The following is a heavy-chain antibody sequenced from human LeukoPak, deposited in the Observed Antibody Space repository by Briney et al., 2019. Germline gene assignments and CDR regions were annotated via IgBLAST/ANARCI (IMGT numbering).Heavy chain of an antibody. D-gene: IGHD3-10*01. CDR3: AKSVPAIRGEIDY. Sequence: GGSLRLSCAASGFTFSSYGMHWVRQAPGKGLEWVAFIRYDVSNKNYVDSVTGRFTISRDNSKNTLYLQMNSLRAEDTAVYYCAKSVPAIRGEIDYWGQGTLVTVSS. J-gene: IGHJ4*02. CDR2: IRYDVSNK. CDR1: GFTFSSYG. V-gene: IGHV3-30*02.